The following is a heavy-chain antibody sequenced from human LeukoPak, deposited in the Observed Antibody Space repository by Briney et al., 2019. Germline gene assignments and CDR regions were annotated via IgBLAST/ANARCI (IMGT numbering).Heavy chain of an antibody. CDR3: SFRPVVAAATGDY. D-gene: IGHD2-15*01. CDR1: GFTFSDYY. Sequence: GGSLRLSCAASGFTFSDYYMSWIRQAPGKGLEWVSYISSSGSTIYYADSVKGRFTISRDNAKNSLYLQMNSLRAEDTAVYYCSFRPVVAAATGDYWGQGTLVTVSS. J-gene: IGHJ4*02. V-gene: IGHV3-11*01. CDR2: ISSSGSTI.